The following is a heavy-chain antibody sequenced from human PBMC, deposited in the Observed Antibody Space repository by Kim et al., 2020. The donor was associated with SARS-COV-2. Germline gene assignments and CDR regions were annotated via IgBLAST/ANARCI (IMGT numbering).Heavy chain of an antibody. CDR2: INTNTGNP. V-gene: IGHV7-4-1*02. J-gene: IGHJ6*02. CDR1: GYTFTSYA. Sequence: ASVKVSCKASGYTFTSYAMNWVRQAPGQGLEWMGWINTNTGNPTYAQGFTGRFVFSLDTSVSTAYLQISSLKAEDTAVYYCARERPGRWLQLHYYYYGMDVWCQGTTVTVSS. CDR3: ARERPGRWLQLHYYYYGMDV. D-gene: IGHD5-12*01.